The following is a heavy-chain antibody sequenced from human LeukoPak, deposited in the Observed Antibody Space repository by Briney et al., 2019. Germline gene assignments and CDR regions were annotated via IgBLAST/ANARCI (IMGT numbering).Heavy chain of an antibody. D-gene: IGHD3-10*01. CDR2: ISSSSSYI. Sequence: GGSLSLSCAASGFTFSSYSMNWVRQAPGEGLEGVSSISSSSSYISYAASVKGRFTISRANAKTSLYLQMISLIAEDTAVYYCAKGSSHWRDYYYFDHWGQGTLVTVSS. V-gene: IGHV3-21*01. CDR3: AKGSSHWRDYYYFDH. CDR1: GFTFSSYS. J-gene: IGHJ4*02.